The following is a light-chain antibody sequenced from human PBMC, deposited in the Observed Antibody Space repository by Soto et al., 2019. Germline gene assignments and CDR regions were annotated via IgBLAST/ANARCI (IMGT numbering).Light chain of an antibody. J-gene: IGKJ2*01. V-gene: IGKV3-15*01. Sequence: EIVLTQSPDTLSLSPGERATLSCRASQSVSSNLAWYQQRPGQAPRLLIYGASTRATGIPARFSGSGSGTEFTLTISSLQSEDFAVYYCQQFNNWPLDPMYTFGQGTKLEIK. CDR1: QSVSSN. CDR2: GAS. CDR3: QQFNNWPLDPMYT.